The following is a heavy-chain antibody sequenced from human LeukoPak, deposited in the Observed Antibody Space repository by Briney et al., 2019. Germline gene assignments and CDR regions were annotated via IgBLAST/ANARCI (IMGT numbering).Heavy chain of an antibody. D-gene: IGHD3-10*01. CDR1: GFTFSNFG. CDR2: IFYDGSRK. CDR3: ARDDSATYYNLAY. J-gene: IGHJ4*02. V-gene: IGHV3-33*01. Sequence: GGSLRLSCAASGFTFSNFGFHWVRQAPGKGLEWVAVIFYDGSRKFYADSVKGRFTISRDTSKNTLYLQLNSLRAEDTAVYYCARDDSATYYNLAYWGQGTPVTVSS.